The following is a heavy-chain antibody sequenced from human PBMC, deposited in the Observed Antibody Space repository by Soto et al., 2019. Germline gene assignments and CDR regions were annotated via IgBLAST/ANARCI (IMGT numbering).Heavy chain of an antibody. V-gene: IGHV1-18*01. D-gene: IGHD6-19*01. CDR2: ISAYNGNT. CDR1: GYTFTSYG. J-gene: IGHJ6*02. Sequence: ASVKVSCKASGYTFTSYGISWVRQAPGQGLEWMGWISAYNGNTNYAQKLQGRVTMTTDTSTSTAYMELRSLRSDDTAVYYCARDSRIAVAGPMYYYYYGMDVWGQGTTVTVS. CDR3: ARDSRIAVAGPMYYYYYGMDV.